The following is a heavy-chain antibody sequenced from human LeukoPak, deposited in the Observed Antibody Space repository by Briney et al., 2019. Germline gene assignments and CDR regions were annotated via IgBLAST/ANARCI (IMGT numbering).Heavy chain of an antibody. V-gene: IGHV1-2*02. Sequence: ASVKVSCKASGYTFTDYYMHWVRQAPGQGLGWMGWINRNSGGTNYAQKFQGRVTMTRDTSISTAYMELRRLRYDDTAVHYCARGLRAGALDIWGQGTMVTVSS. J-gene: IGHJ3*02. D-gene: IGHD2-2*01. CDR2: INRNSGGT. CDR3: ARGLRAGALDI. CDR1: GYTFTDYY.